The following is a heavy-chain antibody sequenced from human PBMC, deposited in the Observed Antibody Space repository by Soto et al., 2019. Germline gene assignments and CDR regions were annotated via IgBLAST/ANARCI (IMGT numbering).Heavy chain of an antibody. D-gene: IGHD5-12*01. CDR2: IYPGDSDT. J-gene: IGHJ4*02. CDR1: GYRFTSYW. V-gene: IGHV5-51*01. CDR3: ARLLYGDGYPDSVLDY. Sequence: GESLKLSCKGSGYRFTSYWIGWVRQMPGKGLEWMAIIYPGDSDTRYSPSFQGQVTISADKSISTAYLQWSSLKASATAMYYCARLLYGDGYPDSVLDYWGQGTLVTVSS.